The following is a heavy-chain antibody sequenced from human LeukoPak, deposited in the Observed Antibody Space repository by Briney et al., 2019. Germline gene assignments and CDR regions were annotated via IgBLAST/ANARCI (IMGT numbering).Heavy chain of an antibody. D-gene: IGHD3-9*01. CDR1: GFTFDDYG. V-gene: IGHV3-20*04. J-gene: IGHJ4*02. CDR3: ARHEGGDILTGYSLDY. Sequence: GGSLRLSCAASGFTFDDYGMSWVRQAPGKGLEWVSGINWNGGSTGYADSVKGRFTISRDNAKNSLYLQMNSLRAEDTALYYCARHEGGDILTGYSLDYWGQGTLATVSS. CDR2: INWNGGST.